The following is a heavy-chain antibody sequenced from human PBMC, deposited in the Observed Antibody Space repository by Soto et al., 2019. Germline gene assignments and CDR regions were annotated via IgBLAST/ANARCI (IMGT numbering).Heavy chain of an antibody. CDR1: NFSISSGYY. CDR3: ARTHSGSYYSVFNY. V-gene: IGHV4-38-2*01. Sequence: SETLSLTCVVSNFSISSGYYWGWIRQSPGKGLEWIASIYRSGTTSYNPSLKSRVTISVDPSKNQCSMMLTAVTAADTAVYSCARTHSGSYYSVFNYWGRGSLVTV. D-gene: IGHD1-26*01. J-gene: IGHJ4*02. CDR2: IYRSGTT.